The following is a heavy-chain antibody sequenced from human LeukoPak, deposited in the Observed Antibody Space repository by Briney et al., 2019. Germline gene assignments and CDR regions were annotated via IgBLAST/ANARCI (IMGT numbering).Heavy chain of an antibody. Sequence: ASVKVSCKASGYTFTGYYMHWVRQAPGQGLEWMGIINPSGGSTSYAQKFQGRVTMTRDMSTSTVYMELSSLRSEDTAVYYCARGGYSSSSHDAFDIWGQGTMVTVSS. CDR1: GYTFTGYY. CDR3: ARGGYSSSSHDAFDI. D-gene: IGHD6-13*01. V-gene: IGHV1-46*01. CDR2: INPSGGST. J-gene: IGHJ3*02.